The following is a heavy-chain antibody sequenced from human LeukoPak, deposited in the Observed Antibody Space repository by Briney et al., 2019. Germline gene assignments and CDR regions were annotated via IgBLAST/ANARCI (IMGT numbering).Heavy chain of an antibody. V-gene: IGHV1-69*05. J-gene: IGHJ4*02. CDR3: ARDQSYYYDSSGPIFDY. CDR1: GGTFSSYA. CDR2: TIPIFGTA. Sequence: SVKVSCKASGGTFSSYAISWVRQAPGQGLEWMGRTIPIFGTANYAQKFQGRVTITTDESTSTAYMELSSLRSEDTAVYYCARDQSYYYDSSGPIFDYWGQGTLVTVSS. D-gene: IGHD3-22*01.